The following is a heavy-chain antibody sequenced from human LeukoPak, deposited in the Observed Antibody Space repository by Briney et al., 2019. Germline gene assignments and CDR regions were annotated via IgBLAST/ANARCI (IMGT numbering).Heavy chain of an antibody. J-gene: IGHJ4*02. CDR3: AKDRAGFCGSASCLGTY. Sequence: GGSLRLSCAASGFTFSSYSMNWVRQAPGKGLEWVAFIRYDGTNKYYADSVKGRFTISRDNSKNTLYLQMNSLRAEDTALYYCAKDRAGFCGSASCLGTYWGQGTLVTVSS. CDR2: IRYDGTNK. D-gene: IGHD2-2*01. CDR1: GFTFSSYS. V-gene: IGHV3-30*02.